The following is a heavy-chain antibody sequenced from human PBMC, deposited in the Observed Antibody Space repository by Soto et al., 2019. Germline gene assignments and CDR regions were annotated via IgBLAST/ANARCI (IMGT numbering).Heavy chain of an antibody. CDR3: XXXXXXXXXXX. V-gene: IGHV3-15*01. J-gene: IGHJ4*02. CDR2: IKSKTAGGTT. Sequence: EXQLVESGGGLVKPGGSLRLSCSASGFTFSNAWMSWVXXXXXXXXEWVGRIKSKTAGGTTDYAAPVKGRFVISRDDSXXXLXXXXXXXXXXXXXXXXXXXXXXXXXXXXXGQGTLVTVSS. CDR1: GFTFSNAW.